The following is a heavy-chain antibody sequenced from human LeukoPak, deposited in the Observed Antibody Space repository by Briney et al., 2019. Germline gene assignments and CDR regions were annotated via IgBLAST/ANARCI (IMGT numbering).Heavy chain of an antibody. D-gene: IGHD3-10*01. J-gene: IGHJ6*02. CDR3: ARETVSGSAYYYYGMDV. CDR1: GFTFSSYA. V-gene: IGHV3-30-3*01. Sequence: GGSLRLSCAASGFTFSSYAMHWVRQAPGKGLEWVAVISYDGSNKYYADSVKGRFTISRDNSKNTLYLQMNSLRAEDTAVYYCARETVSGSAYYYYGMDVWGQGTTVTVSS. CDR2: ISYDGSNK.